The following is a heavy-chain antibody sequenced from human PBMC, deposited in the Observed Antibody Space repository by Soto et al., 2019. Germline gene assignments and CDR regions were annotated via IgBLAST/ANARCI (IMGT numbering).Heavy chain of an antibody. Sequence: PSETLSLTCAVSGRPITSRTYSWRWIRQPPGKTLEWIGTTYYHGNTYSNPSLKSRVTISVDTSNNQLSLKLRSVTAADTAVYYCARHDGFSSAPIFKHWAHRTLVTSPQ. V-gene: IGHV4-39*01. D-gene: IGHD3-9*01. J-gene: IGHJ4*01. CDR1: GRPITSRTYS. CDR3: ARHDGFSSAPIFKH. CDR2: TYYHGNT.